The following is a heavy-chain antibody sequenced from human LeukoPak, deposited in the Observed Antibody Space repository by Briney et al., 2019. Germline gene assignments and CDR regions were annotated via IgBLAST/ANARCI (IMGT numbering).Heavy chain of an antibody. D-gene: IGHD6-13*01. CDR1: GFTFTSYW. Sequence: GGSLRLSCAASGFTFTSYWMSWMRQAPGKGLQWVANIKHDGREQYYVDSMKGRLTISRDNARTSLYLQMNSLGVEDTAVYYCKSGGAAPGAFDYWGQGAMVTVSS. V-gene: IGHV3-7*01. CDR2: IKHDGREQ. CDR3: KSGGAAPGAFDY. J-gene: IGHJ4*02.